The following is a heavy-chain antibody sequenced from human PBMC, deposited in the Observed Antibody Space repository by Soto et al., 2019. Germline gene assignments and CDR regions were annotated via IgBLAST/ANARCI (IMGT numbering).Heavy chain of an antibody. CDR3: AHCAHCTYESGEIITNAEYFQH. CDR2: IYWDDDK. J-gene: IGHJ1*01. Sequence: QITLKESGPALVKPTQTLTLTCTFSGFSLITSGVAVGWIRQPPGKSLEWLALIYWDDDKRYSPSLKTRLTITKDTSRNHVILTMTNMDPVDTATYYCAHCAHCTYESGEIITNAEYFQHWGQGTLVTVSS. D-gene: IGHD3-10*01. CDR1: GFSLITSGVA. V-gene: IGHV2-5*02.